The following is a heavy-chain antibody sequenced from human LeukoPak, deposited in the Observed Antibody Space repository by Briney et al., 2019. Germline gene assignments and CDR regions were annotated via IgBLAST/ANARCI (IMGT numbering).Heavy chain of an antibody. Sequence: ASVKVSCKASGYTFTGYYIHWVRQAPGQGLEWMGRINPNSGGTNYAQKFQDRVTMTTDTSISTAYMELSRLRSDDTAVYYCARGLTFWGYDFWSGYTDYWGQGTLVTVSS. CDR1: GYTFTGYY. CDR2: INPNSGGT. CDR3: ARGLTFWGYDFWSGYTDY. D-gene: IGHD3-3*01. V-gene: IGHV1-2*06. J-gene: IGHJ4*02.